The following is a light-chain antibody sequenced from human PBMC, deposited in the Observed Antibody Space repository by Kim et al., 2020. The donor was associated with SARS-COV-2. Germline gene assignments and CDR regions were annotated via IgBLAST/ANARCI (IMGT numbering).Light chain of an antibody. CDR3: QQGYNTPRT. V-gene: IGKV1-39*01. CDR2: ASS. Sequence: DIEMTQSPSSLSASVGDRVTVTCRASQNINNFLNWYQQKPGKAPEVLIYASSNLQSGVPSRFSGSGSGTDFTLTINSLQPEDFATYYCQQGYNTPRTFGQGTKVDIK. CDR1: QNINNF. J-gene: IGKJ1*01.